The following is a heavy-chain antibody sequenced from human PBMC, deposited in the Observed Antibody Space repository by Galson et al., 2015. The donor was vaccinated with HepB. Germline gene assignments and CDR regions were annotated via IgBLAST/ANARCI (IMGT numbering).Heavy chain of an antibody. CDR3: AKRLHYDSTGYYRRGYFDY. CDR2: VKGDGIST. V-gene: IGHV3-23*01. CDR1: GFTFTNYA. Sequence: SLRLSCAASGFTFTNYAMTWVRQAPGKGLGWVSAVKGDGISTYYANSVKGRFTISRDNSKNTLFLQMNSLRAEDTAVYYCAKRLHYDSTGYYRRGYFDYWGQGTLVTVSS. J-gene: IGHJ4*02. D-gene: IGHD3-22*01.